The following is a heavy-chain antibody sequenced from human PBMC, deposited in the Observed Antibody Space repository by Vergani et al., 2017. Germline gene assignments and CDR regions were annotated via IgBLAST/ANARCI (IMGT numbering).Heavy chain of an antibody. CDR3: ARAGDDDSXGYYYDYYYYYMDV. V-gene: IGHV3-21*01. CDR2: ISSSSSYI. D-gene: IGHD3-22*01. Sequence: EVQLVESGGGLVKPGGSLRLSCAASGFTFSSYSMNWVRQAPGKGLEWVSSISSSSSYIYYADSVKGRFTISRDNAKNSLYLQMNSLRAEDTAVYYCARAGDDDSXGYYYDYYYYYMDVWGKGTTVTVSS. J-gene: IGHJ6*03. CDR1: GFTFSSYS.